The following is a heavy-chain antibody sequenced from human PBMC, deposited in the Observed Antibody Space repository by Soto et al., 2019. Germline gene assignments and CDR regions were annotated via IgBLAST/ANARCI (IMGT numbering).Heavy chain of an antibody. CDR1: GGTFSRYA. V-gene: IGHV1-69*13. J-gene: IGHJ4*02. CDR3: ARDGTLYDTSGYYYLY. Sequence: ASVKVSCKASGGTFSRYAISWVRQAPGQGLEWMGGIIPMFGKANYAQKFQGRVTITADESTSTGYMELRSLISEDTAVYYCARDGTLYDTSGYYYLYWGQGTLVTVSS. CDR2: IIPMFGKA. D-gene: IGHD3-22*01.